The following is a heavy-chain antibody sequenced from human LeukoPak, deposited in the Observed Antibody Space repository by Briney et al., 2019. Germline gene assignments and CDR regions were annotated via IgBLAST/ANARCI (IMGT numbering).Heavy chain of an antibody. Sequence: GGSLRLSCTASGFTFGDYAMSWVRQAPGKGLEWVGFIRSKAYGGTTEYAASVKGRFTISRDNSKSIAYLQMNSLQTEDTAVYYCTRRSAYDYFNYWGQGTLVTVSS. CDR2: IRSKAYGGTT. V-gene: IGHV3-49*04. CDR3: TRRSAYDYFNY. J-gene: IGHJ4*02. CDR1: GFTFGDYA. D-gene: IGHD3-3*01.